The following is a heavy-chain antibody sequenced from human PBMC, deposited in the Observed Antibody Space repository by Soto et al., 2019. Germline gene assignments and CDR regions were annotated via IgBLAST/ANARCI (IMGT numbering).Heavy chain of an antibody. CDR2: MQPSTGRT. V-gene: IGHV1-8*01. D-gene: IGHD2-15*01. CDR3: ARGVSAVVDY. Sequence: QVQLVQSGAEVREPGASVKVSCKASGYSFTSLDINWVRQTAGQGLEWMGWMQPSTGRTGYAQKLQGRVTMTRDTSINTAYMELTTLTSDDTAFYYCARGVSAVVDYWGQRTLVTVSS. CDR1: GYSFTSLD. J-gene: IGHJ4*02.